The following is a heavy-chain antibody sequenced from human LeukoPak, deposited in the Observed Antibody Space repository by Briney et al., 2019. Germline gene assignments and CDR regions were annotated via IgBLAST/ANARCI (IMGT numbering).Heavy chain of an antibody. CDR3: ARGRXXKXXDYVXGXYRXTRPDGLPDY. D-gene: IGHD3-16*02. J-gene: IGHJ4*02. V-gene: IGHV1-8*01. Sequence: ASVKVSCKASGYTFTSYDINWVRQATGQGLEWMGWMNPNSGNTGYAQKFQGRVTMTRNTSISTAYMELSSLRSEDTAVYYCARGRXXKXXDYVXGXYRXTRPDGLPDYWGQGTLVTVSS. CDR1: GYTFTSYD. CDR2: MNPNSGNT.